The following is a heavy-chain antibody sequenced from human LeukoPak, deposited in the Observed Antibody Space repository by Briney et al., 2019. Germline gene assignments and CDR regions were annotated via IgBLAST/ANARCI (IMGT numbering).Heavy chain of an antibody. Sequence: GGSLRLSGAASGFTFSDHYMDWVRQAPGKGLEWVGRTRNKPKSYTTEYAASVKGRFTISRDDSKKSLYLQMKSLKSEDTAVYYCARAARESRDNYYYGLDAWGQGTTVTVSS. CDR1: GFTFSDHY. J-gene: IGHJ6*02. CDR2: TRNKPKSYTT. CDR3: ARAARESRDNYYYGLDA. V-gene: IGHV3-72*01.